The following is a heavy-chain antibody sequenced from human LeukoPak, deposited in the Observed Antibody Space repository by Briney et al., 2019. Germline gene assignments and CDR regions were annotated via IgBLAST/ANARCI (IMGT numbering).Heavy chain of an antibody. CDR3: ATDSGSRWRADAFDI. J-gene: IGHJ3*02. CDR2: FDPEDGET. D-gene: IGHD1-26*01. CDR1: GYTLTELS. Sequence: ASVKVSCKVSGYTLTELSMHWVRQAPGKGLEWMGGFDPEDGETIYAQKFQGRVTMTEDTSTDTAYMELSSLRSEDTAVYYCATDSGSRWRADAFDIWGQGTMVTVSS. V-gene: IGHV1-24*01.